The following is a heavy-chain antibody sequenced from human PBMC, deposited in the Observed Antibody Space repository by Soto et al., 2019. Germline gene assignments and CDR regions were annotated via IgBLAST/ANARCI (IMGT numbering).Heavy chain of an antibody. J-gene: IGHJ6*02. D-gene: IGHD6-25*01. CDR1: GFTFTNYF. Sequence: QVQLVQSGAEVKKPGASVKVSCKASGFTFTNYFFYWVRQAPRQGLEWMGIISPYDGRTNYVKSLQGRVTMTSDTSTSTVYMELSSLRSEDTAVYYCARGDGRGSSGFYYYHGMDVWGHGTTVTVAS. V-gene: IGHV1-46*01. CDR3: ARGDGRGSSGFYYYHGMDV. CDR2: ISPYDGRT.